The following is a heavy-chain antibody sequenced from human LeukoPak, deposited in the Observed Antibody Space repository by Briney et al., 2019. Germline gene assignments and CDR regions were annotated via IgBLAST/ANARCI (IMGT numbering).Heavy chain of an antibody. Sequence: WETLSLTCTVSGRSISSYYWSSIRQPPGKGLEWIVYIHYSARTNYNPSLNGPLTLAVDTCNNHFSLTLSCVPGAGTGVYYCARDAGYCSGGSCYFDYWGQGSLVTVSS. D-gene: IGHD2-15*01. V-gene: IGHV4-59*01. J-gene: IGHJ4*02. CDR3: ARDAGYCSGGSCYFDY. CDR2: IHYSART. CDR1: GRSISSYY.